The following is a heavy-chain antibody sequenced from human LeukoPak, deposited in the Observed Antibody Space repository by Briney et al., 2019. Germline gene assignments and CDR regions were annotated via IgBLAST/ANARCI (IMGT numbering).Heavy chain of an antibody. CDR2: IHPNSGAT. J-gene: IGHJ4*02. Sequence: GASVKVSCKASGYEFTDFYIHWVRQAPGQRPEWMGWIHPNSGATNYARVFQGRVTMTRDTSISTAYMELGSLKFDDRAVYYCARLRGGFDSGDYWGQGYLVTVSS. CDR1: GYEFTDFY. D-gene: IGHD5-12*01. V-gene: IGHV1-2*02. CDR3: ARLRGGFDSGDY.